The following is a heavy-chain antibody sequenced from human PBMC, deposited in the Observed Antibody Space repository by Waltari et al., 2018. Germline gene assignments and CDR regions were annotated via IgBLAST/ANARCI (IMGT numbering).Heavy chain of an antibody. D-gene: IGHD1-26*01. J-gene: IGHJ4*02. CDR1: GFTFNSCS. Sequence: EVQMLESGGRLVQPGGSLRLSCAASGFTFNSCSMSWVRQAPGKGLEWVSFISGGGDSTHYPNSGDGRFTISRDKSKNTLFLQMNSLRAEDTAVYYCVKTVTGSYDFWGQGTLVTVSS. V-gene: IGHV3-23*01. CDR2: ISGGGDST. CDR3: VKTVTGSYDF.